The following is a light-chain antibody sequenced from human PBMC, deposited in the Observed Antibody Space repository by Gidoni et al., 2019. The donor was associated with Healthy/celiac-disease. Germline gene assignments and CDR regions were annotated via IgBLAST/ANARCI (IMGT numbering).Light chain of an antibody. J-gene: IGKJ5*01. Sequence: EIVLTQSPGTLSLSPGDRATLSCRASPSVSSSYLAWYQQKPGQAPRLLIYGASSRATGIPDRFSVRGSGTYFTLTIRRLEPEAFAVYYCQQYGSSPLITFGQGTRLEIK. CDR2: GAS. CDR1: PSVSSSY. CDR3: QQYGSSPLIT. V-gene: IGKV3-20*01.